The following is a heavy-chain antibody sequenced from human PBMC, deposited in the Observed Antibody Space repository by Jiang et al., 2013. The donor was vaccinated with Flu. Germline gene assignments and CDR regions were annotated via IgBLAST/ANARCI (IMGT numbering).Heavy chain of an antibody. D-gene: IGHD3-10*01. J-gene: IGHJ6*02. V-gene: IGHV3-30-3*01. Sequence: GGGVVQPGRSLRLSCAASGFTFSSYAMHWVRQAPGKGLEWVAVISYDGSNKYYADSVKGRFTISRDNSKNTLYLQMNSLRAEDTAVYYCARDRLGIYGSGNGYYYGMDVWGQGTTVTVSS. CDR1: GFTFSSYA. CDR2: ISYDGSNK. CDR3: ARDRLGIYGSGNGYYYGMDV.